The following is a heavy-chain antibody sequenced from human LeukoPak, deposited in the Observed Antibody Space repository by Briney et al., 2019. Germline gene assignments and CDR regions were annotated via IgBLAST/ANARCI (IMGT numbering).Heavy chain of an antibody. Sequence: PGIALSLSCAASGFSFSSYPMHWVRQAPGKGLEWVALISYYGSNKYYADSLKGRFTISRDSSKNTVYLEMNSLRADDTAVDYCARAGDITIFGVVVLDYWGQGTVVT. J-gene: IGHJ4*02. CDR2: ISYYGSNK. CDR3: ARAGDITIFGVVVLDY. V-gene: IGHV3-30-3*01. D-gene: IGHD3-3*01. CDR1: GFSFSSYP.